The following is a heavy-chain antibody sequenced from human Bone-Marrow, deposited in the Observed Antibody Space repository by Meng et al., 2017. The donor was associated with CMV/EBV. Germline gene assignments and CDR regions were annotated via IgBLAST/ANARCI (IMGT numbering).Heavy chain of an antibody. V-gene: IGHV3-23*01. CDR3: ARVIGRSLLNRPLPFDY. J-gene: IGHJ4*02. Sequence: GGSLRLSCAASGFIFSSYAMSWVRQAPGKGLEWVSTISGSGGSTYYSDSVKGRFTISRDNSKNTLYLQMNSLRAEDTAVYYCARVIGRSLLNRPLPFDYWGQGTLVTVSS. CDR1: GFIFSSYA. CDR2: ISGSGGST. D-gene: IGHD3-22*01.